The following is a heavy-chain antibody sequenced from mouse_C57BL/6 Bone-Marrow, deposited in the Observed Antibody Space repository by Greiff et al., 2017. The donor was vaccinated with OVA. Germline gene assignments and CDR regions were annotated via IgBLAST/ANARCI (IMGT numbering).Heavy chain of an antibody. CDR1: GYSITSGYY. D-gene: IGHD1-1*01. J-gene: IGHJ3*01. Sequence: EVQLVESGPGLVKPSQSLSLTCSVTGYSITSGYYWNWIRQFPGNKLEWMGYISYDGSNNYNPSLKNRISITRDTSKNQFFLKLNSVTTEDTATYYCARGDYYGSRGWFAYWGQGTLVTVSA. CDR2: ISYDGSN. CDR3: ARGDYYGSRGWFAY. V-gene: IGHV3-6*01.